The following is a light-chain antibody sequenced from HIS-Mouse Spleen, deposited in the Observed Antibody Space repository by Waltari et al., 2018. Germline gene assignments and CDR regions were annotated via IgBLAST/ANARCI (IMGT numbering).Light chain of an antibody. V-gene: IGLV2-11*01. CDR3: CSYAGSYPWV. J-gene: IGLJ3*02. CDR1: SSDVGGYNY. Sequence: QSALTQPRPVSGSPGQSVTISCTGTSSDVGGYNYVSWHQQHPGKAPKLMIYDVSKRPSGVPDRFSGSKSGNTASLTISGLQAEDEADYYCCSYAGSYPWVFGGGTKLTVL. CDR2: DVS.